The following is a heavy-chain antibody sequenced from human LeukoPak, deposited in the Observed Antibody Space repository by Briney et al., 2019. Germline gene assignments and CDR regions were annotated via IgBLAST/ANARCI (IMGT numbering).Heavy chain of an antibody. CDR3: ARSLSSRNWFDT. Sequence: SVKVSCKASGGTFSSYAISWVRQAPRQGLEWMGGIIPIFGTANYAQKFQGRVTITADESTSTAYMELSSLRSEDTAVYYCARSLSSRNWFDTWGQGTLVTVSS. CDR2: IIPIFGTA. V-gene: IGHV1-69*13. J-gene: IGHJ5*02. D-gene: IGHD6-13*01. CDR1: GGTFSSYA.